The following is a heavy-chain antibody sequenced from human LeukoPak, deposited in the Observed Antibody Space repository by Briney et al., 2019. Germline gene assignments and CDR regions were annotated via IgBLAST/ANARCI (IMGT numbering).Heavy chain of an antibody. CDR3: AKLKRDIAVAGLYYFDY. CDR1: GFTFSSYA. Sequence: PGGSLRLSCAASGFTFSSYAMSRVRQAPGKGLEWVSAISGSGGSTYYADSVKGRFTISRDNSKNTLYLQMNSLRAEDTAVYYCAKLKRDIAVAGLYYFDYWGQGTLVTVSS. V-gene: IGHV3-23*01. CDR2: ISGSGGST. J-gene: IGHJ4*02. D-gene: IGHD6-19*01.